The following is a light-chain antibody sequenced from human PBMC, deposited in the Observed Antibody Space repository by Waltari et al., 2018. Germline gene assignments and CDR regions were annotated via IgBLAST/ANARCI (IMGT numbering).Light chain of an antibody. CDR3: QQYHSYPET. V-gene: IGKV1-5*03. CDR1: QSISSW. J-gene: IGKJ1*01. Sequence: DIQMTQSPSTLSASVGDRVTITCRASQSISSWLAWYQQKPGKAPKLLVYKASSLENDVPSRVSGSGSGTEFTLTISSLQPDDFATYYCQQYHSYPETFGQGTKVEIK. CDR2: KAS.